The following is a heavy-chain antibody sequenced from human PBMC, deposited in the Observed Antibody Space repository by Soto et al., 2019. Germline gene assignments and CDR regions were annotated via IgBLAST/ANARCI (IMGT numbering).Heavy chain of an antibody. CDR1: GDSISNSRFY. J-gene: IGHJ5*02. CDR2: IYNTGNA. CDR3: ARDYFDSSDYTTNWFDP. V-gene: IGHV4-39*01. Sequence: PSETLSLTCSVSGDSISNSRFYWAWIRQPPGEGLEWIGSIYNTGNAYNNQSLKSRVTIFVDTSKNQFSLKLTSVTAADTALYYCARDYFDSSDYTTNWFDPWGQGTLVTVS. D-gene: IGHD3-22*01.